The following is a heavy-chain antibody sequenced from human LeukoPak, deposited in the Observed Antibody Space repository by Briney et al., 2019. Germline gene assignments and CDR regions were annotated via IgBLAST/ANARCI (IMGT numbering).Heavy chain of an antibody. Sequence: ASVKVSCKASGGTFSSYAISWVRQAPGQGLEWMGGIIPIFGTANYAQKFQGRVTITADESTSTAYMELSSLRSEDTAVHYCARKPAGYFDYWGQGTLVTVSS. CDR3: ARKPAGYFDY. CDR1: GGTFSSYA. J-gene: IGHJ4*02. D-gene: IGHD3-9*01. CDR2: IIPIFGTA. V-gene: IGHV1-69*13.